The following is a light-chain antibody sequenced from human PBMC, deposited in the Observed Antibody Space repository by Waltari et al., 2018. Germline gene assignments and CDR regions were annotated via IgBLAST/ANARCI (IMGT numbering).Light chain of an antibody. V-gene: IGLV2-14*03. CDR2: DVS. Sequence: QSALTQAASVSGSPGQSITISCTGTSSDVGAYNYVSWYQQHPGKAPKLMIYDVSHRPSGVSNRVSGAKSGNTAYLTISGLQAEDEADYDGSSFTSSSTVFFGGGTRLSVL. J-gene: IGLJ2*01. CDR3: SSFTSSSTVF. CDR1: SSDVGAYNY.